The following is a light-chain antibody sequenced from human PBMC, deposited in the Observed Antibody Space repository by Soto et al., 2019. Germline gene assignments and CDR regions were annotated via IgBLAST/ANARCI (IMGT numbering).Light chain of an antibody. CDR2: DVS. J-gene: IGLJ2*01. V-gene: IGLV2-14*03. Sequence: QSALTQPASVSGSSGQSITISCTGTSSDVGGYNYVAWYQHHPGKAPKVMIYDVSNRPSGVSNRFSGSKSGNTASLTISGLQAEDEADYYCSSYTSTSTLVIFGGGTQLTVL. CDR1: SSDVGGYNY. CDR3: SSYTSTSTLVI.